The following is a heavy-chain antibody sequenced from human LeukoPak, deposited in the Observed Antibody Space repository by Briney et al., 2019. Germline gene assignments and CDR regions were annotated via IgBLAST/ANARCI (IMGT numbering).Heavy chain of an antibody. V-gene: IGHV5-51*01. D-gene: IGHD3-22*01. CDR1: GYSFTSYW. CDR3: ARNYYDSSGYAENDAFDI. J-gene: IGHJ3*02. Sequence: ESLKISCKGSGYSFTSYWIGWVRQMPGKGLEWMGIIYPGDSDTRYSPSFQGQVTISADKSISTAYLQWSSLKASDTAMYYCARNYYDSSGYAENDAFDIWGQGTMVTVSS. CDR2: IYPGDSDT.